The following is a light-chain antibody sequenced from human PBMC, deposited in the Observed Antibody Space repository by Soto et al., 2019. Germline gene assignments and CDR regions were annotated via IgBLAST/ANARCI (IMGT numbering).Light chain of an antibody. J-gene: IGLJ1*01. CDR1: SSNIGAGRD. CDR2: DSN. CDR3: QSYGTSLSGLYV. Sequence: QSVLTQPPSVSGAPGQRVIISCTGSSSNIGAGRDVHWYRQFPGEAPKFLISDSNHRPSGVPDRFSFSKSGASASLAITGLRAEDEGDYFCQSYGTSLSGLYVFGTGTKLTVL. V-gene: IGLV1-40*01.